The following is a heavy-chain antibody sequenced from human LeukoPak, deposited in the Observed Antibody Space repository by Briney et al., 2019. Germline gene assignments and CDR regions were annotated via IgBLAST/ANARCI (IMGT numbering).Heavy chain of an antibody. CDR1: GFTFSSNW. CDR3: ARGRDLLN. D-gene: IGHD2-21*01. J-gene: IGHJ4*02. CDR2: INQDESEK. Sequence: GGSLRLSCAASGFTFSSNWISWVRQAPGKGLEWAATINQDESEKYYVDSVKGRFTISRDNAKNSLYLQMNSLRADDSGVYYCARGRDLLNWGQGTLVTVSS. V-gene: IGHV3-7*01.